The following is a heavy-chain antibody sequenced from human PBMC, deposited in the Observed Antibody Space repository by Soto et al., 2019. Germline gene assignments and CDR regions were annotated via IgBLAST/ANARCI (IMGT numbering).Heavy chain of an antibody. D-gene: IGHD1-1*01. Sequence: SETLSLTYTVSGGSISSYYWSWIRQPPGKGLEWIGYIYYSGSTNYNPSLKSRVTISVDTSKNQFSLKLSSVTAADTAVYYCAREVFFLMLRDHQKSNLFPTRRSSDL. J-gene: IGHJ2*01. CDR3: AREVFFLMLRDHQKSNLFPTRRSSDL. CDR2: IYYSGST. CDR1: GGSISSYY. V-gene: IGHV4-59*01.